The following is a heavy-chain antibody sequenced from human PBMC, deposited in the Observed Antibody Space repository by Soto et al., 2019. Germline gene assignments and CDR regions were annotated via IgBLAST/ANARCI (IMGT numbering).Heavy chain of an antibody. J-gene: IGHJ6*02. CDR1: GGTFSSYD. Sequence: QVQLVQSGAEVKKPGSSVKVSCKASGGTFSSYDISWVRQAPGQGLEWMGGIIPIPGTANYAQKFQGRVTITEDESTSTAYMELSSLRSEDTAGYYCARSQGSSTSLEIYYYYYYGMDVWGQGTTVTVSS. D-gene: IGHD2-2*01. CDR3: ARSQGSSTSLEIYYYYYYGMDV. CDR2: IIPIPGTA. V-gene: IGHV1-69*01.